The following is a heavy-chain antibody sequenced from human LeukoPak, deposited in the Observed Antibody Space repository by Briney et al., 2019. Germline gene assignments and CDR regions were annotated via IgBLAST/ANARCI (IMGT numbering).Heavy chain of an antibody. CDR1: GFTFSSYW. CDR2: IKQDGSEK. V-gene: IGHV3-7*01. CDR3: ASYYYDSSGYYYDPAYFDY. D-gene: IGHD3-22*01. Sequence: GGSLRLSCAASGFTFSSYWVSWVRQAPGKGLEWVANIKQDGSEKYYVDSVKGRFTISRDNAKNSLYLQMNSLRAEDTAVYYCASYYYDSSGYYYDPAYFDYWGQGTLVTVSS. J-gene: IGHJ4*02.